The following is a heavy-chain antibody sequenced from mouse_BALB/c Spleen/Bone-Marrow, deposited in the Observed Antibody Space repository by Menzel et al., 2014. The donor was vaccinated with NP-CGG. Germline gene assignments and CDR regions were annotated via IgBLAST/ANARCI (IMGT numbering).Heavy chain of an antibody. J-gene: IGHJ2*01. Sequence: DLVKPGASVKLSCKASGYTFTSYWINWIKQRPGQGLEWIGRIAPGSVSTYYNEMFKGKATLTVDTSSSTAYIQLSSLSSEDSAVYFCARGDNSDYWGQGTTLTHSS. V-gene: IGHV1S41*01. CDR1: GYTFTSYW. CDR2: IAPGSVST. CDR3: ARGDNSDY.